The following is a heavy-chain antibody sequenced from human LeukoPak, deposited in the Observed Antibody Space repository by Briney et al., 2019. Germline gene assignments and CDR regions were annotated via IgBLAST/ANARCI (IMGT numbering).Heavy chain of an antibody. J-gene: IGHJ4*02. D-gene: IGHD4-11*01. CDR3: ARDSGTTSDY. CDR2: ISYDGSNK. Sequence: GRSLRLSCAASGFTFSSYGMHWVRQAPGKGLEWVAVISYDGSNKYYADSVKGRFTISRDNSKNTLYLQMNSLRAEDTAMYYCARDSGTTSDYWGQGTLVTVSS. V-gene: IGHV3-30*03. CDR1: GFTFSSYG.